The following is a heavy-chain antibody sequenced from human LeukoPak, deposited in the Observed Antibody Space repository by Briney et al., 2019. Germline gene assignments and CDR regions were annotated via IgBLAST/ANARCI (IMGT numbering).Heavy chain of an antibody. J-gene: IGHJ4*02. D-gene: IGHD1-26*01. CDR1: GYSISSGYY. V-gene: IGHV4-38-2*02. CDR3: ARVGGYPADYFDY. Sequence: PSETLSLTSTVSGYSISSGYYWGWTRRPPGKGLEWIGSIYHSGSTSYNPSLKSRVTISVDTTKNKFSLKLSSVTAADTAVYYCARVGGYPADYFDYWGQGTLVTVSS. CDR2: IYHSGST.